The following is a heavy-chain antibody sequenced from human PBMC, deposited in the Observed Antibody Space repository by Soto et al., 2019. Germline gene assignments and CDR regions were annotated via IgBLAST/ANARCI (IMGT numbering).Heavy chain of an antibody. Sequence: SVKVSCKASGGTFSSYAISWVRQAPGQGLEWMGGIITIYGTANYAQNLQGRVTLTTDKSTSTAYMDLRSLRSNDTAIYYCAMVDVYVTPSPQDVWGQGTTVTVSS. CDR1: GGTFSSYA. CDR3: AMVDVYVTPSPQDV. CDR2: IITIYGTA. J-gene: IGHJ6*02. D-gene: IGHD3-16*01. V-gene: IGHV1-69*05.